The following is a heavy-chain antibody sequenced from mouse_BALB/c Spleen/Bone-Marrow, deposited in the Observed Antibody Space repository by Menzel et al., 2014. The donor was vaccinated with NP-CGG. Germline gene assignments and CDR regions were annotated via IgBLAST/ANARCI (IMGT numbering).Heavy chain of an antibody. Sequence: VQLKQSGAELVKPGASVKLSCTASGFNTKDTYMYWVKQRPEQGLEWIGRIDPANGNTKYDPKFQDKATITADTSSNTAYLQLSSLTSEDTAVYYCARYYYGSSLFAYWGQGTLVTVSA. V-gene: IGHV14-3*02. CDR2: IDPANGNT. D-gene: IGHD1-1*01. J-gene: IGHJ3*01. CDR3: ARYYYGSSLFAY. CDR1: GFNTKDTY.